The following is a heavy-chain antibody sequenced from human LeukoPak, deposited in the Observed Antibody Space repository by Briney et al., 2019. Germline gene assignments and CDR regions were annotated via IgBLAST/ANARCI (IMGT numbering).Heavy chain of an antibody. J-gene: IGHJ4*02. CDR1: GFTFSSYG. CDR3: AKDPNGDYVGAFDY. D-gene: IGHD4-17*01. Sequence: GGSLRLSCAASGFTFSSYGMHWVRQAPGKGLEWVAFIRYDGSNKYYADSVKGRFTISRDNSRNTLYLQMNSLRAEDTAIYYCAKDPNGDYVGAFDYWGPGTLVTVSS. CDR2: IRYDGSNK. V-gene: IGHV3-30*02.